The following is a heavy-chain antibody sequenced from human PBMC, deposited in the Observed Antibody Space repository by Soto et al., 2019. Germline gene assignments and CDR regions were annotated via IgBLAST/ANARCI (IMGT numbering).Heavy chain of an antibody. Sequence: EVQLVESGGGLVQPGVSVRLSCAGSGFTFSDYYIDWVRQASGKGLECVCRFRDKGNSYSTDYAASVKGKFTISRDASKNSLYLQMSSLKTEDTDQYYCTRCITGTTPSDYWGQGTLDTVSS. CDR3: TRCITGTTPSDY. V-gene: IGHV3-72*01. D-gene: IGHD1-7*01. J-gene: IGHJ4*02. CDR1: GFTFSDYY. CDR2: FRDKGNSYST.